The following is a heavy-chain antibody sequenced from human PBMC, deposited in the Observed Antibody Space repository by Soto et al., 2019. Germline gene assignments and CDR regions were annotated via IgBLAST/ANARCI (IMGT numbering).Heavy chain of an antibody. J-gene: IGHJ6*02. D-gene: IGHD4-4*01. CDR3: ARGTTTRGNYYYGMDV. V-gene: IGHV3-74*01. CDR2: MNSAGNSI. Sequence: EVQLVESGGGLVQPGGSLSLSCAASGFNFSNYWMHWGRQAPGKGLVWVSRMNSAGNSINYADSVKGRFTISRDNAKNTLYLQMHRLRVEDTAVYFCARGTTTRGNYYYGMDVWGQGTAVTVSS. CDR1: GFNFSNYW.